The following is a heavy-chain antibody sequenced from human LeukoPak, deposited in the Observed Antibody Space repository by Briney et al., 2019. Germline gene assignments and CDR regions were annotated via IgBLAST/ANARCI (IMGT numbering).Heavy chain of an antibody. D-gene: IGHD6-19*01. CDR1: GFTFSSSW. J-gene: IGHJ4*02. CDR3: ARDLGIAVAGTLDY. Sequence: GGSLRLSCAASGFTFSSSWMYWVCQAPGEGLEWVANIKQDGSEEYYVDSVKGRFTISRDNAKNSLYLQMNSLRAEDTAVYYCARDLGIAVAGTLDYWGQGTLVTVSS. CDR2: IKQDGSEE. V-gene: IGHV3-7*01.